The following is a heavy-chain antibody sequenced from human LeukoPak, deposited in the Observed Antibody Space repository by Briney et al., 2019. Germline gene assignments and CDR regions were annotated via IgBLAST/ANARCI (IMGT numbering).Heavy chain of an antibody. J-gene: IGHJ6*02. CDR2: IYYGAST. Sequence: SETLSLTCTVSGGSISSGDYYSGWIRQPPGKGLEWIGNIYYGASTYYNPSLKSRVTISIETSKNQSSLKLNSVTAADTAVYYCARGFSGKQWPTRRSSDGMDVWGQGTTVTVSS. D-gene: IGHD6-19*01. CDR3: ARGFSGKQWPTRRSSDGMDV. CDR1: GGSISSGDYY. V-gene: IGHV4-39*07.